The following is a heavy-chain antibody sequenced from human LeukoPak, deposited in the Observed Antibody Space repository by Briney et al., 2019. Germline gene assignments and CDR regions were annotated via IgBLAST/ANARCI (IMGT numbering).Heavy chain of an antibody. CDR2: IYYSGST. CDR3: ARDSPSGS. Sequence: SETLSLTCTVSGGSISSSSYYWGWIRQPPGKGLEWIGSIYYSGSTYYNPSLKSRVTISVDTSKNQFSLKLSSVTAADTAVYYCARDSPSGSWGQGTLVTVSS. J-gene: IGHJ4*02. CDR1: GGSISSSSYY. V-gene: IGHV4-39*07. D-gene: IGHD1-26*01.